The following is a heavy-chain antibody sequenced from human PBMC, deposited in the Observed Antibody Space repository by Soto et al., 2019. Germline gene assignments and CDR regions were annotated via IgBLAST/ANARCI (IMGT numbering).Heavy chain of an antibody. Sequence: GGSLRLSCAASGFTFSSYAMSWVRQAPGKGLEWVSAISGSGGSTYYADSVKGRFTISRENSKNTLYLQMNSLRAEDTAVYYCETDVIVVVVAATDYWGQGTLDTVS. CDR1: GFTFSSYA. CDR3: ETDVIVVVVAATDY. D-gene: IGHD2-15*01. CDR2: ISGSGGST. V-gene: IGHV3-23*01. J-gene: IGHJ4*02.